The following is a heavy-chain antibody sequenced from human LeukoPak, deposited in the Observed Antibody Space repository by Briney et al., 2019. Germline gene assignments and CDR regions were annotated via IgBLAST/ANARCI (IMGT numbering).Heavy chain of an antibody. CDR2: ISAYNGNT. CDR3: ARTIVVVPAADY. V-gene: IGHV1-18*01. D-gene: IGHD2-2*01. Sequence: ASVKVSCKASGYTFTSYGISWARQAPGQGLEWMGWISAYNGNTNYAQKLQGRVTMTTDTSTSTAYMELRSLRSDDTAVYYCARTIVVVPAADYWGQGTLVTVSS. J-gene: IGHJ4*02. CDR1: GYTFTSYG.